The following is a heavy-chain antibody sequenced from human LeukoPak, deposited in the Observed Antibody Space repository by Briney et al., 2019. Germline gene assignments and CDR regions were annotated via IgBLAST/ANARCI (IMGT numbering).Heavy chain of an antibody. J-gene: IGHJ4*02. CDR2: INHSGST. V-gene: IGHV4-34*01. D-gene: IGHD1-14*01. Sequence: SETLSLTCAVYGGSFSGYYWSWIRQPPGKGLEWIGEINHSGSTNYNPSLKSRVTISVDTSKNQFSLKLSSVTAADTAVYYCARTAPPTTTPGYWGQGTLVTVSS. CDR3: ARTAPPTTTPGY. CDR1: GGSFSGYY.